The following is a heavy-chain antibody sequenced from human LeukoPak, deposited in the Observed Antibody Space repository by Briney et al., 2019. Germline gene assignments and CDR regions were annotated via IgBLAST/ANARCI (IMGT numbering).Heavy chain of an antibody. J-gene: IGHJ4*02. V-gene: IGHV1-46*01. D-gene: IGHD1-26*01. CDR3: ASLVWRELARDY. Sequence: GASVKVSCKASGYTFTSYYMHWVRQAPGQGLEWMGIINPSGGSTSYAQKFQGRVTMTRDTSTSTVYMELSSLRSEDTAVYYCASLVWRELARDYWGQGTLVTVSS. CDR1: GYTFTSYY. CDR2: INPSGGST.